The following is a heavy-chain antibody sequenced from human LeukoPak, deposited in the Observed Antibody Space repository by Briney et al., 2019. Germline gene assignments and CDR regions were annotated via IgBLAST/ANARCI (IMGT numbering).Heavy chain of an antibody. CDR3: GRARPIAEVDY. V-gene: IGHV4-61*02. CDR1: GGSISSGSYY. J-gene: IGHJ4*02. D-gene: IGHD6-13*01. CDR2: IYTSGST. Sequence: SETLSLTCTVSGGSISSGSYYWNWIRQPAGKGLERIGRIYTSGSTYSNPTLKSRVTISVDTSKNQFSLKMSSVTAANTAVYYCGRARPIAEVDYWGQGTLVTVSS.